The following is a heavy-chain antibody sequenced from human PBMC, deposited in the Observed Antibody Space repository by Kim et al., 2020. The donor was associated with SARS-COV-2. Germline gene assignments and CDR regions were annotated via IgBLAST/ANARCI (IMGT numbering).Heavy chain of an antibody. CDR2: INQSGST. V-gene: IGHV4-34*01. J-gene: IGHJ3*02. CDR1: VESFSGYY. CDR3: ARHPPRDAFDI. Sequence: SETLSLTCAVYVESFSGYYWSWIRQPSGKGLEWIGEINQSGSTNCNPSLKSRVSISVDTSKNQFSLKLNSVTAADTAVYYCARHPPRDAFDIWGQGT.